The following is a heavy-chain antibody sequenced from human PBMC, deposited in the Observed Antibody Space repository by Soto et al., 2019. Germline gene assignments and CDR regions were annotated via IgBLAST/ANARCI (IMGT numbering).Heavy chain of an antibody. CDR1: GGSFSGYY. CDR3: ARGLSYDSSGYYCDY. D-gene: IGHD3-22*01. CDR2: INHSGST. J-gene: IGHJ4*02. Sequence: PSETLSLTCAVHGGSFSGYYWSWIRQPPGKGLEWIGEINHSGSTNYNPSLKSRVTISVDTSKNQFSLKLSSVTAADTAVYYCARGLSYDSSGYYCDYWGQGTLVTVSS. V-gene: IGHV4-34*01.